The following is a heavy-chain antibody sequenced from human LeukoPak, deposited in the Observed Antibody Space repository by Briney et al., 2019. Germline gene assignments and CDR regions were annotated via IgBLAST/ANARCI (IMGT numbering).Heavy chain of an antibody. CDR3: ARAVLWGNRDCSSTSCYNR. J-gene: IGHJ4*02. Sequence: SQTLSLTCTVSGGPISSGSYYWSWIRQPAGKGLEWIGRIYTSGSTNYNPSLKSRVTISVDTSKNQFSLKLSSVTAADTAVYYCARAVLWGNRDCSSTSCYNRWGQGTLVTVSS. CDR2: IYTSGST. V-gene: IGHV4-61*02. CDR1: GGPISSGSYY. D-gene: IGHD2-2*02.